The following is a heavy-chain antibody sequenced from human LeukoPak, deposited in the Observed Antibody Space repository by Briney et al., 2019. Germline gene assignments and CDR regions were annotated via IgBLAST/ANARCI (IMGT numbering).Heavy chain of an antibody. CDR1: GFTFSSYA. CDR2: ISGSGGST. CDR3: AKLPILRYFDWLGGDYFDY. Sequence: GGSLRLSCAASGFTFSSYAMSWVRQAPGKGLEWVSAISGSGGSTYYADSVKGRFTISRDNSKNTLYLQMNSLRAEDTAVYYCAKLPILRYFDWLGGDYFDYWGQGTLVTVSS. J-gene: IGHJ4*02. V-gene: IGHV3-23*01. D-gene: IGHD3-9*01.